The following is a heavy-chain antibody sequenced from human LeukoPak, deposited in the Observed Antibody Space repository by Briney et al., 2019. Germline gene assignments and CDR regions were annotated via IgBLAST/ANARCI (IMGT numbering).Heavy chain of an antibody. CDR1: GGSFSGYY. J-gene: IGHJ6*02. CDR3: ARGGFYCSSTSCRPGRYYYYGMDV. V-gene: IGHV4-34*01. Sequence: PSETLSLTCAVYGGSFSGYYWSWIRQPPGKGLEWIGEINHSGSTNYNPSLKSRVTISVDSSKNQFSLKLSSVTAADTAVYYCARGGFYCSSTSCRPGRYYYYGMDVWGQGTTVTVSS. CDR2: INHSGST. D-gene: IGHD2-2*01.